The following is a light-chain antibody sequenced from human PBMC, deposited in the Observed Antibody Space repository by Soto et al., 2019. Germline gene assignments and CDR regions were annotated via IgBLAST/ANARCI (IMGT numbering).Light chain of an antibody. CDR3: QQYNNGPLT. Sequence: EIVMTQSPATLSVSPGERGTLSCRASQSVSSNLAWYQQKPGQAPRLLINGASTRATGIPARFSGSGSGTEFTLTISSLQSEDFAVYYCQQYNNGPLTFGQGTRLEIK. J-gene: IGKJ5*01. CDR2: GAS. CDR1: QSVSSN. V-gene: IGKV3-15*01.